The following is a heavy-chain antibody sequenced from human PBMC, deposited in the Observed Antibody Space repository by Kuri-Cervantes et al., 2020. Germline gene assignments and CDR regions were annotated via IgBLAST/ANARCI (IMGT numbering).Heavy chain of an antibody. CDR2: IYYTGST. J-gene: IGHJ5*02. CDR3: ARETGWFDP. V-gene: IGHV4-31*03. D-gene: IGHD1-1*01. Sequence: LRLSCSVSGDSIRSGAYYWSWIRQHPGKGLEWLGYIYYTGSTHYNPSFKSRLIISIDTSKNQLSLKLSSVTVADTAVYYCARETGWFDPWGQGALVTVSS. CDR1: GDSIRSGAYY.